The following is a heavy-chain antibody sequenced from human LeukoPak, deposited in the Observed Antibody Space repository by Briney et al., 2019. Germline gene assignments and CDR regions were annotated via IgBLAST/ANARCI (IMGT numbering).Heavy chain of an antibody. Sequence: SETLSLTCTVSGGSISSYYWSWIRQPPGKGLEWIGYIYYSGSTNYNPSLKSRVTISVDTSKNQFPLKLSSVTAADTAVYYCARDVLEGGFDYWGQGTLVTVSS. J-gene: IGHJ4*02. CDR3: ARDVLEGGFDY. CDR2: IYYSGST. CDR1: GGSISSYY. D-gene: IGHD3-16*01. V-gene: IGHV4-59*01.